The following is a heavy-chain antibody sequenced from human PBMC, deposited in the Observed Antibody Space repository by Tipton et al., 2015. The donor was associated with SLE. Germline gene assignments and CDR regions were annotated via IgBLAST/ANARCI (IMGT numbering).Heavy chain of an antibody. CDR2: MNPNRGNT. CDR3: ARGSMIVTIPYGMDG. CDR1: GYTFTSYD. V-gene: IGHV1-8*01. Sequence: QSGPEVKRPGASVKVSCKASGYTFTSYDINWVRQATGQGLEWMAWMNPNRGNTGYAQKFQGRVIMTRNSSISTAYMELSSLRSEDTAVYYCARGSMIVTIPYGMDGWGQGTTVTVST. J-gene: IGHJ6*01. D-gene: IGHD3-22*01.